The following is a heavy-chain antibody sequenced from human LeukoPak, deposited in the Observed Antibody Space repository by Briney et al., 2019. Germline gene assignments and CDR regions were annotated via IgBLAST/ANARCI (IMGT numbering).Heavy chain of an antibody. Sequence: PGTSLRLSCAASGLTFRNYAMHWVRQAPGGSLEWVAVIWFDGTEKYYAASVMGRFTISRDSSESTLYLQMNGLRTEDTAVYYCARVNGPNSGYYYTLDLWGQGTPVTVSS. V-gene: IGHV3-33*01. D-gene: IGHD3-22*01. CDR1: GLTFRNYA. CDR2: IWFDGTEK. CDR3: ARVNGPNSGYYYTLDL. J-gene: IGHJ5*02.